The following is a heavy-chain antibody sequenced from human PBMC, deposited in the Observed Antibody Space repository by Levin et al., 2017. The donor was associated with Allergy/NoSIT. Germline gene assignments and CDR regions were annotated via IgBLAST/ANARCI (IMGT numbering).Heavy chain of an antibody. Sequence: GGSLRLSCAASGFTFSSYAMSWVRQAPGKGLEWVSAISGSGGSTFYADSVKGRFTISRDNSKNTLYLQMYSLRAEDTALYYCAKEEDYSSSWYTGVFDYWGQGTLVTVSS. V-gene: IGHV3-23*01. J-gene: IGHJ4*02. CDR2: ISGSGGST. CDR1: GFTFSSYA. D-gene: IGHD6-13*01. CDR3: AKEEDYSSSWYTGVFDY.